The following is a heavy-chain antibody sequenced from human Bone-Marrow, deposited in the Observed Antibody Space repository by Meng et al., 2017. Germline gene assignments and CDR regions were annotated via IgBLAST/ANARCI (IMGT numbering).Heavy chain of an antibody. CDR2: IYSGGST. V-gene: IGHV3-53*04. D-gene: IGHD6-19*01. CDR3: ARDRASKDSSVWYFGPDY. CDR1: GFTVSSNY. J-gene: IGHJ4*02. Sequence: GESLKISCAASGFTVSSNYMSWVRQAPGKGLEWVSVIYSGGSTYYADSVKGRFTISRHNSKNTLYLQMNSLRAEDTAVYYCARDRASKDSSVWYFGPDYWGQGTLVTVSS.